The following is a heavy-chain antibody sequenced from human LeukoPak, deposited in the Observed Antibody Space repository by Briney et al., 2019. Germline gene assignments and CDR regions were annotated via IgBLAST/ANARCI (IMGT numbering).Heavy chain of an antibody. CDR1: GFTFSSYA. V-gene: IGHV3-30-3*01. Sequence: GGSLRLSCAASGFTFSSYAMHWVRQAPGKGLEWVAVISYDGSNKYYADSVKGRFTISRDNSKNTLYLQMNSLRAEDTAVYYCAREIRDSSGYYYGMDVWGQETTVTVSS. CDR2: ISYDGSNK. CDR3: AREIRDSSGYYYGMDV. J-gene: IGHJ6*02. D-gene: IGHD3-22*01.